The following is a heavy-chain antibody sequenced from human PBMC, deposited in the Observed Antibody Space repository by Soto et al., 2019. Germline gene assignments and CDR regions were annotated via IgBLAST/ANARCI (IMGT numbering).Heavy chain of an antibody. CDR1: DGSFSGYS. Sequence: SETLSLTCAVYDGSFSGYSWSWIRQPPGEGLEWIGEITHSGSTNYNPSPKSRITISLDTSKNQFSLKLSSVTAADTAVYYCARTGSYEYLWGSYRKSYYFDSRGQGALVT. CDR2: ITHSGST. CDR3: ARTGSYEYLWGSYRKSYYFDS. D-gene: IGHD3-16*02. V-gene: IGHV4-34*01. J-gene: IGHJ4*02.